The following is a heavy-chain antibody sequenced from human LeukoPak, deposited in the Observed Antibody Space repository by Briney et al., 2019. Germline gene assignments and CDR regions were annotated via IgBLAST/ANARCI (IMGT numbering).Heavy chain of an antibody. D-gene: IGHD2-2*01. Sequence: GGSLRLSCAASGFTFNNYPMSWVRQAPGKGLEWVSGISVSGGSTFYADSVKGRFTISRDNSKNTLYLQMNSVRAEDTAVYYCAKGGSTSCPDYWGQGTLVTVSS. V-gene: IGHV3-23*01. CDR2: ISVSGGST. CDR3: AKGGSTSCPDY. CDR1: GFTFNNYP. J-gene: IGHJ4*02.